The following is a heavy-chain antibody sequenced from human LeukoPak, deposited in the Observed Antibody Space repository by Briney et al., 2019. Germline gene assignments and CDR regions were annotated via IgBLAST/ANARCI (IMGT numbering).Heavy chain of an antibody. V-gene: IGHV4-34*01. CDR1: GGSFSGYY. Sequence: SETLSLTCAVYGGSFSGYYWSWIRQPPGKGLEWIGEINHSGSTNYNPSLKSRVTISVDTSKNQFSLKLSSVTAADTAVYYCVRGRTDFWSGYYLGYWGQGTLVTVSS. CDR3: VRGRTDFWSGYYLGY. CDR2: INHSGST. J-gene: IGHJ4*02. D-gene: IGHD3-3*01.